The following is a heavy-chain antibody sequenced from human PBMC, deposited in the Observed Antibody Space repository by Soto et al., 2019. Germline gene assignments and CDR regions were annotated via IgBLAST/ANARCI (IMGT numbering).Heavy chain of an antibody. CDR3: ARHVENYYGSGSHQKSPYYYYYMDV. V-gene: IGHV5-51*01. CDR2: IYPGDSDT. Sequence: GESLKISCKGSGYSFTSYWIGWVRQMPGKGLEWMGIIYPGDSDTRYSPSFQGQVTISADKSISTAYLQWSSLKASDTAMYYCARHVENYYGSGSHQKSPYYYYYMDVWGKGTTVTVSS. D-gene: IGHD3-10*01. CDR1: GYSFTSYW. J-gene: IGHJ6*03.